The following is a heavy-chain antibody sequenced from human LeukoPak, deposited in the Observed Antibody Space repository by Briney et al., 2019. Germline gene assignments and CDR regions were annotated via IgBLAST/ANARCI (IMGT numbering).Heavy chain of an antibody. Sequence: QSSETLSLTCSVSGGSISSSSYFWGWIRQPPGKGLEWIASVHHSGSTYYNPSLKSRLAISVDTSKNQFSLKMSSVTAADTAVYFCARGSRLGELSKTAPGKRNYYYYMDVWGKGTTVTVSS. D-gene: IGHD3-16*02. V-gene: IGHV4-39*01. J-gene: IGHJ6*03. CDR3: ARGSRLGELSKTAPGKRNYYYYMDV. CDR2: VHHSGST. CDR1: GGSISSSSYF.